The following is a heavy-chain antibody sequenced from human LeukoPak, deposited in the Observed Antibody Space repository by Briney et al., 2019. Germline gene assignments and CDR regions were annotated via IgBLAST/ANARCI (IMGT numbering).Heavy chain of an antibody. CDR1: GFTFSSYA. D-gene: IGHD1-1*01. CDR3: AKQLPIFMGPFYGMDV. V-gene: IGHV3-23*01. Sequence: GGSLRLSCAASGFTFSSYAMSWVRQAPGKGLEWVSAISGSGGSTYYADPVKGRFTISRDNSKNTLYLQMNSLRAEDTAVYYCAKQLPIFMGPFYGMDVWGQGTTVTVSS. J-gene: IGHJ6*02. CDR2: ISGSGGST.